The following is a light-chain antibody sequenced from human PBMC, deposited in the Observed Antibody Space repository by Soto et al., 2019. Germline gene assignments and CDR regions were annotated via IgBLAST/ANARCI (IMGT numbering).Light chain of an antibody. CDR2: DVS. Sequence: QSALTQPASVSGSPGQSITISCTGISSDLGGYNYVSWYQQYPGKAPKLMIYDVSRRPSGVSNRFSGSKSGNTASLTISGLQAEDEADYYCSSYTSSSTIFGGGTQLTVL. V-gene: IGLV2-14*03. J-gene: IGLJ7*01. CDR1: SSDLGGYNY. CDR3: SSYTSSSTI.